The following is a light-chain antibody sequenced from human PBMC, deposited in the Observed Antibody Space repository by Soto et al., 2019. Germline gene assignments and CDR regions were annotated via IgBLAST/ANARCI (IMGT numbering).Light chain of an antibody. Sequence: EIVMTQSPATLSKSPGERATLSCRASQSVGTNVAWFQQKPGQPPRLLLYGASTWASGIPVRFSGSGSGTDFTLTISSLQSEDFAVYNCQQRSNWPPLYTFGQGTKLEIK. CDR3: QQRSNWPPLYT. CDR1: QSVGTN. J-gene: IGKJ2*01. V-gene: IGKV3-15*01. CDR2: GAS.